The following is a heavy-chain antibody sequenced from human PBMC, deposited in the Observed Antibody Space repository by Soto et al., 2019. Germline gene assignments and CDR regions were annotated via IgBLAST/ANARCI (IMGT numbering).Heavy chain of an antibody. J-gene: IGHJ3*01. CDR2: INSGSSYR. CDR3: VGLPQWLGGDDTFDL. CDR1: GFIFSTYS. Sequence: EVQVVESGGGLVKPGGSLRLTCAGSGFIFSTYSMNWVRQAPGKGLEWVSSINSGSSYRYYADSVKGRFTISRDNAKESLWLQMDSLTAEDTANYYCVGLPQWLGGDDTFDLWGQGTMVTVSS. D-gene: IGHD6-19*01. V-gene: IGHV3-21*01.